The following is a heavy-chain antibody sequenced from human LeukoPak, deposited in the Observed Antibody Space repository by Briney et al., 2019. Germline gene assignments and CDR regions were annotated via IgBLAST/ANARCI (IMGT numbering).Heavy chain of an antibody. CDR1: GFTVSSYG. CDR3: AKVKGEVIGAFDI. J-gene: IGHJ3*02. D-gene: IGHD3-16*01. CDR2: ISYDGNNR. V-gene: IGHV3-30*18. Sequence: GGSLRLSCAASGFTVSSYGMHWVRQAPGKGLEWVAVISYDGNNRYYADSVKGRFTISRYNSKNTLYLQMNSLRAEDTAVYYCAKVKGEVIGAFDIWGQGTMVTVSS.